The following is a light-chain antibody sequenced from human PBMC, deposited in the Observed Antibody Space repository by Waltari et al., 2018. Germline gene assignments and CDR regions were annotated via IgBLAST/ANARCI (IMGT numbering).Light chain of an antibody. V-gene: IGLV1-47*01. CDR3: AAWDDSLSGPWV. CDR2: RNN. CDR1: SPNIGSNY. Sequence: QSVLPQPPSASGTPGQRVTISCSGSSPNIGSNYVYWYQQLPGTAPKLLIYRNNQRPSGVPDRFSGSKSGTSASLAISGLRSEDEADYYCAAWDDSLSGPWVFGGGTKLTVL. J-gene: IGLJ3*02.